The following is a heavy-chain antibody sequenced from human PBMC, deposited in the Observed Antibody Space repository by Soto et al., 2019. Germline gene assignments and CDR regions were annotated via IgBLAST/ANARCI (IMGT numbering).Heavy chain of an antibody. CDR3: AREDIVATTGGYDAFDI. CDR1: GDSVSSNSAA. CDR2: TYYRSKWYN. D-gene: IGHD5-12*01. V-gene: IGHV6-1*01. J-gene: IGHJ3*02. Sequence: HSQTLSLTCAISGDSVSSNSAAWNWIRQSPSRGLEWLGRTYYRSKWYNDYAVSVKSRITINPDTSKNQFSLQLNSVTPEDTAVYYCAREDIVATTGGYDAFDIWGQGTMVTVSS.